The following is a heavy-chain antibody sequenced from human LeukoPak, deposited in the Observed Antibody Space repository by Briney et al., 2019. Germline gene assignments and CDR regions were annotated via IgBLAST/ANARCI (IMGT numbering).Heavy chain of an antibody. CDR2: MNPNSGNT. Sequence: GASVTVSCTASGYTFTIYDINWVRQATGQGLEWMGWMNPNSGNTGYAQKFQGRVTMTRNTSISTAYMELSSLRSEDTAVYYCARGLAIFGVVEYYYGMDVWGQGTTVTVSS. D-gene: IGHD3-3*01. CDR3: ARGLAIFGVVEYYYGMDV. J-gene: IGHJ6*02. CDR1: GYTFTIYD. V-gene: IGHV1-8*01.